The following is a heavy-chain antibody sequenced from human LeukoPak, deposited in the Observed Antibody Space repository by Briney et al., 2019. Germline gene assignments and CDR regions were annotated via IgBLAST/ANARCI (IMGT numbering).Heavy chain of an antibody. CDR2: IYHSGST. V-gene: IGHV4-30-2*01. J-gene: IGHJ4*02. CDR1: GGSISSGGYY. D-gene: IGHD5-24*01. Sequence: SETLSLTCTVPGGSISSGGYYWSWIRQPPGKGLEWIGYIYHSGSTYYNPSLKSRVTISVDRSKNQFSLKLSSVTAADTAVYYCARGGDVEMAPSMFDYWGQGTLVTVSS. CDR3: ARGGDVEMAPSMFDY.